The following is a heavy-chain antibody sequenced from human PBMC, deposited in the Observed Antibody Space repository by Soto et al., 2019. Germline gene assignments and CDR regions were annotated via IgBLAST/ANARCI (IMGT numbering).Heavy chain of an antibody. D-gene: IGHD3-22*01. CDR3: ATNYYDSSGYYGGEFDY. CDR1: GYSISSGYY. Sequence: SETLSLTCAVSGYSISSGYYWGWIRRPPGKGLEWIGSIYHSGSTYYNPSLKSRVTISVDTSKNQFSLKLSSVTAADTAVYYCATNYYDSSGYYGGEFDYWGQGTLVTVSS. J-gene: IGHJ4*02. CDR2: IYHSGST. V-gene: IGHV4-38-2*01.